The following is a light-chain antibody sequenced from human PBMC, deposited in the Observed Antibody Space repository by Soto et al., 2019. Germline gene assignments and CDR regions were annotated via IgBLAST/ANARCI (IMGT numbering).Light chain of an antibody. Sequence: EIVMTQSPATLSLSPGDRASVSCRASQSVGSNVAWYQQKPGQAPRLLIKAASTRATGIPATFSGSGSGTDFTLTISSLQSEDSAVYYCQQYNNWPPAFGQGTKVEIK. CDR1: QSVGSN. J-gene: IGKJ1*01. V-gene: IGKV3-15*01. CDR3: QQYNNWPPA. CDR2: AAS.